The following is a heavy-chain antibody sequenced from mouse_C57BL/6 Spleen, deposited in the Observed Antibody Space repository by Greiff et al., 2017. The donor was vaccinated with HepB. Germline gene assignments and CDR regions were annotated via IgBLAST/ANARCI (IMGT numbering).Heavy chain of an antibody. D-gene: IGHD3-2*02. J-gene: IGHJ2*01. CDR2: ISNGGGST. CDR1: GFTFSDYY. V-gene: IGHV5-12*01. CDR3: ARLGSSGYDY. Sequence: EVKVEESGGGLVQPGGSLKLSCAASGFTFSDYYMYWVRQTPEKRLEWVAYISNGGGSTYYPDTVKGRFTISRDNAKNTLYLQMSRLKSEDTAMYYCARLGSSGYDYWGQGTTLTVSS.